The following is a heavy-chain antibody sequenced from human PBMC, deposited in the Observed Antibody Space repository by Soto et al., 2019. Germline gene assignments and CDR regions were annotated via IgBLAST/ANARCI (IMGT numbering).Heavy chain of an antibody. CDR3: AKLAPDSSSWYYFGMDV. CDR2: ISGSGGST. V-gene: IGHV3-23*01. J-gene: IGHJ6*02. D-gene: IGHD6-13*01. CDR1: GYTFSSYA. Sequence: GGSLRLSCAASGYTFSSYAMSWVRQAPGKGLEWVSAISGSGGSTYSADSVKGRFTISRDNSKNTLYLQMNSPRAEDTAVYYCAKLAPDSSSWYYFGMDVWGQGTTVTVYS.